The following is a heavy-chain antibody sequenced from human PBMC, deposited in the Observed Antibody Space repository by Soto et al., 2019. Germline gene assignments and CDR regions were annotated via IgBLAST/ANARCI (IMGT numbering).Heavy chain of an antibody. CDR1: GFTFRTYT. V-gene: IGHV3-21*01. CDR2: IRGFSPYT. J-gene: IGHJ6*02. Sequence: EVQLVESGGGLVKPGWSLRLSCISSGFTFRTYTMNWVRQAPGKGLEWVSGIRGFSPYTFYAESVRGSFTISRDNAKNSLFLQMDSLRAEDTAVYYCARDRGYDAHDYYYNAMDGWGQGTTVTVSS. D-gene: IGHD3-10*01. CDR3: ARDRGYDAHDYYYNAMDG.